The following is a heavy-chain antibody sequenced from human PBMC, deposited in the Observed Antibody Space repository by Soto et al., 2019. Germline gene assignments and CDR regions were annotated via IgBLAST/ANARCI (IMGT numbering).Heavy chain of an antibody. CDR3: ARDDDYGDNGLDY. CDR1: GFSFSSYG. Sequence: QVQLVESGGGVVQPGRSLRLSCAASGFSFSSYGMHWVRQAPGKGLEGGAVILDDGSDKDYTDAVKGRFTISRDNSKNTLYLEMNSLRAEDTAVYYCARDDDYGDNGLDYWGQGTLVTVSS. J-gene: IGHJ4*02. V-gene: IGHV3-33*01. D-gene: IGHD4-17*01. CDR2: ILDDGSDK.